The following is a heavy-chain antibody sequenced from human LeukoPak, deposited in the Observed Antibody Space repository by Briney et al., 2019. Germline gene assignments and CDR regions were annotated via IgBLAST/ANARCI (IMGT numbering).Heavy chain of an antibody. CDR3: VTSGNPPDYYYYGLDV. J-gene: IGHJ6*02. CDR2: INPNSGAT. V-gene: IGHV1-2*02. D-gene: IGHD3-10*01. CDR1: GYTFTGYY. Sequence: ASVKVSCKASGYTFTGYYIHWVRQAPGQGLEWMGWINPNSGATNYAQKFQGRVTMTRDTSISTAYMELSRLRSDDTAVYHCVTSGNPPDYYYYGLDVWGQGTTVTVSS.